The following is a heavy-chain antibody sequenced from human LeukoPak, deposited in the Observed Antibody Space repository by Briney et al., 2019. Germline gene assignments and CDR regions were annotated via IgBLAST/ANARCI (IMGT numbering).Heavy chain of an antibody. Sequence: GGSLRLSCAASGFTFSSYSMNWVRQAPGKGLEWVSSISSSSSYIYYADSVKGQFTISRDNAKNSLYLQMNSLRAEDTAVYYCARRERGTYYYDSSGYYVDYWGQGTLVTVSS. CDR3: ARRERGTYYYDSSGYYVDY. J-gene: IGHJ4*02. CDR1: GFTFSSYS. CDR2: ISSSSSYI. V-gene: IGHV3-21*01. D-gene: IGHD3-22*01.